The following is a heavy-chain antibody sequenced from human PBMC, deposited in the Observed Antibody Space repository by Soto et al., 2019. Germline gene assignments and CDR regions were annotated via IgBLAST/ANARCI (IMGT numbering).Heavy chain of an antibody. CDR3: ARGSVLLWFGELLALDY. J-gene: IGHJ4*02. Sequence: SETLSLTCAVYGGSFSGYYWSWIRQPPGKGLEWIGEINHSGSTNYNPSLKSRVTISVDTSKNQFSLKLSSVTAADTAVYYCARGSVLLWFGELLALDYWGQGTLVTVSS. D-gene: IGHD3-10*01. V-gene: IGHV4-34*01. CDR1: GGSFSGYY. CDR2: INHSGST.